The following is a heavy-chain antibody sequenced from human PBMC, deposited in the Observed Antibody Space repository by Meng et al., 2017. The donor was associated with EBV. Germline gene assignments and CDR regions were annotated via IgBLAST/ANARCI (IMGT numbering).Heavy chain of an antibody. CDR3: ASESGRGYTPDY. CDR1: GGPFRYYA. J-gene: IGHJ4*02. CDR2: FLPRLGAP. D-gene: IGHD3-10*01. Sequence: QVRLLQPAAEGKTLGSSVKVSCKTSGGPFRYYAISWVLQAPGQGLEWLGGFLPRLGAPNYAQKFHGRVKITADESTSTHYMDLSSLRSEDTAIYYCASESGRGYTPDYWGQGTLVTVSS. V-gene: IGHV1-69*01.